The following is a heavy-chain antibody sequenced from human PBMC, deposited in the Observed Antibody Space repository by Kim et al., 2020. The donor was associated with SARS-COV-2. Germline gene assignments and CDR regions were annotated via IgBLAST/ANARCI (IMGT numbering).Heavy chain of an antibody. CDR1: GYTFTSYY. CDR3: ARRGPGSMVRGVTETPIDY. V-gene: IGHV1-46*01. D-gene: IGHD3-10*01. Sequence: ASVKVSCKASGYTFTSYYMHWVRQAPGQGLEWMGIINPSGGSTSYAQKFQGRVTMTRDTSTSTVYMELSSLRSEDTAVYYCARRGPGSMVRGVTETPIDYWGQGTLVTVSS. CDR2: INPSGGST. J-gene: IGHJ4*02.